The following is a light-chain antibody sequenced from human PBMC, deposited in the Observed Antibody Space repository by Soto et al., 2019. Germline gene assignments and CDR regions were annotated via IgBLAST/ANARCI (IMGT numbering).Light chain of an antibody. J-gene: IGLJ1*01. Sequence: QSVLSQPASVSGSPGQTITNSCTGTSTDVGGYNAVSWYQHHPGKAPKLIIYEVTHRPSGVSDRFSASKSGNTASLTISGLQAEDEADYYCNSFRVSHLYVFGTGTKVTVL. V-gene: IGLV2-14*01. CDR2: EVT. CDR1: STDVGGYNA. CDR3: NSFRVSHLYV.